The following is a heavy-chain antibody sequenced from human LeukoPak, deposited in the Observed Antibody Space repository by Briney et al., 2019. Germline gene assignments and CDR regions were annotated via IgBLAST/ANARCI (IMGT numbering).Heavy chain of an antibody. CDR3: ARGALLWFGDRMEYYFDY. V-gene: IGHV4-59*01. J-gene: IGHJ4*02. Sequence: SETLSLTCTVSSGSITNYDWSWVRQPPGKGLEWVGFIYYSGNTKYNPSLVKRGIISVDTSKNQYSQKLSSMTAADTGVYYCARGALLWFGDRMEYYFDYCAQGTLLTVSS. D-gene: IGHD3-10*01. CDR2: IYYSGNT. CDR1: SGSITNYD.